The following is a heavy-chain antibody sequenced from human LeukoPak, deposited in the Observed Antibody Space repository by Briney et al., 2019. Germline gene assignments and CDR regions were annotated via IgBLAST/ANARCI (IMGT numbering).Heavy chain of an antibody. J-gene: IGHJ4*02. CDR1: GFTFSSYG. CDR3: ATSTDIVATIAWAFDH. Sequence: GGSLRLSCAASGFTFSSYGMHWVRQAPGKGLEWVAVISYDGSNKYYADSVKGRFTISRDNSKNTLYLQMNSLRAEDTAVYYCATSTDIVATIAWAFDHWGQGTLVTVSS. D-gene: IGHD5-12*01. CDR2: ISYDGSNK. V-gene: IGHV3-30*03.